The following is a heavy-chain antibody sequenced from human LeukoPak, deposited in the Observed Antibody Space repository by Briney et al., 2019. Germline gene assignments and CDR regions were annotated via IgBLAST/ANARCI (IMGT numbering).Heavy chain of an antibody. D-gene: IGHD3-3*01. CDR2: INPSGGRT. V-gene: IGHV1-46*01. Sequence: GASVKVSCKASGGTFSSYSFSWVRQAPGQGLEWMGIINPSGGRTNYAQKFQGRLTMTRDMSTSTVYMELSSLRSEDTAVYYCARDFWGESGYPDAFDIWGQGTMVTVSS. CDR3: ARDFWGESGYPDAFDI. CDR1: GGTFSSYS. J-gene: IGHJ3*02.